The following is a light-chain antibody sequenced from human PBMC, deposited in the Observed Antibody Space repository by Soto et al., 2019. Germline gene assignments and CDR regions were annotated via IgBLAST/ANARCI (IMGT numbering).Light chain of an antibody. CDR2: GAS. Sequence: DIQVTQSPSSLSASVGDRVTITCQASQDISRYLDWYQQKPGQAPKVLIYGASNLIRGVSSRFSGSGSGTHFTFTITSLQPGDFATYYCQQYHALPYTFGQGTKLDIK. V-gene: IGKV1-33*01. CDR1: QDISRY. J-gene: IGKJ2*01. CDR3: QQYHALPYT.